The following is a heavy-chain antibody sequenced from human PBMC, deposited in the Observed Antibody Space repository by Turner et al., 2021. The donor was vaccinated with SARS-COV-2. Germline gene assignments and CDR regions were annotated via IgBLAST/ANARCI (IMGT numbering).Heavy chain of an antibody. D-gene: IGHD3-16*02. CDR2: ISYDGSNK. CDR3: AKAFVPPKMITFGGVIAPFDY. CDR1: GFTFSSYG. Sequence: QVQLVESGGGVVQPGRSLRLSCAASGFTFSSYGMHWVRQAPGKGLGWVAVISYDGSNKYYADSVKGRFTISRDNSKNTLYLQMNSLRAEDTAVYYCAKAFVPPKMITFGGVIAPFDYWGQGTLVTVSS. J-gene: IGHJ4*02. V-gene: IGHV3-30*18.